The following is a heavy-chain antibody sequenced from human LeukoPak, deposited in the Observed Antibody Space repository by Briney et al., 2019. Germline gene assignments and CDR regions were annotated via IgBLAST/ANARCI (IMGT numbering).Heavy chain of an antibody. V-gene: IGHV3-23*01. D-gene: IGHD2/OR15-2a*01. Sequence: GGSLRLSCAASGFTFSSYAMSWVRQAPGKGLEWVSTISGGGGGTYYADSAKGRFTISRDNSKNTLYLQMNSLRAEDTAVYYCAKTPFKFTLYYFDYWGQGTLVTVSS. CDR2: ISGGGGGT. J-gene: IGHJ4*02. CDR3: AKTPFKFTLYYFDY. CDR1: GFTFSSYA.